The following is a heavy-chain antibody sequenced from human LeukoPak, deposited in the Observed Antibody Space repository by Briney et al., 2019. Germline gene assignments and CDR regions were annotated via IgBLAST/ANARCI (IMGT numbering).Heavy chain of an antibody. CDR3: ARDVYDFWSGFLAPHDY. CDR1: GYTFTSYG. D-gene: IGHD3-3*01. J-gene: IGHJ4*02. CDR2: ISAYNGNT. V-gene: IGHV1-18*01. Sequence: ASVKVSCKASGYTFTSYGISWVRQAPGQGLEWMGWISAYNGNTNYAQKLQGRVTMTTDTSTSTAYMELRSLRSDDTAVYYCARDVYDFWSGFLAPHDYWGQGTLVTVSS.